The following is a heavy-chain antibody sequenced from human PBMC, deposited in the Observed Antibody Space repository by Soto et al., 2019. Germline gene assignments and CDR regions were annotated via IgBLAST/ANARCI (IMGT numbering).Heavy chain of an antibody. D-gene: IGHD3-3*01. CDR1: GFTFSNHG. CDR3: AKDRAPFIYDSWSGPFDF. CDR2: ISYDGRHK. J-gene: IGHJ5*01. Sequence: HPGGSLRLSCAASGFTFSNHGMSWVRQAPGKGLEWVSVISYDGRHKHYADSVKGRFSISRDNSQNTLYLQIYSLRGEDTAVYYCAKDRAPFIYDSWSGPFDFWGQGTLVTVSS. V-gene: IGHV3-30*18.